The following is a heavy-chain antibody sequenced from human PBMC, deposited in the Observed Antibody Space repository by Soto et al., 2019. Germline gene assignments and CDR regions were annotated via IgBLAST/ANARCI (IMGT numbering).Heavy chain of an antibody. CDR2: IIPIFGTA. J-gene: IGHJ6*02. CDR3: ARLSTVATVHYYGMDV. D-gene: IGHD5-12*01. V-gene: IGHV1-69*01. CDR1: GGTFSSYA. Sequence: QVQLVQSGAEVKKPGSSVKVSCKASGGTFSSYAISWVRQAPGQGLEWMGGIIPIFGTANYAQKFQGRVTITADESTSTAYMELSSRRSEDTAVYYCARLSTVATVHYYGMDVWGQGTTVTVSS.